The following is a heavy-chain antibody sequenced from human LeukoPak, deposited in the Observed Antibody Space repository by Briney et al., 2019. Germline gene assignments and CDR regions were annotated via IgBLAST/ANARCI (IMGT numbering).Heavy chain of an antibody. Sequence: GGSLRLSCAGSGFTFSSYEMNWVRQAPGKGPEWISYISTSGINIHYADSVKGRFTISRDNAKNSLYLQMNSLREEDTAVYYCARGTTINNFDYWGQGTPVTASS. V-gene: IGHV3-48*03. CDR2: ISTSGINI. D-gene: IGHD4-17*01. CDR1: GFTFSSYE. CDR3: ARGTTINNFDY. J-gene: IGHJ4*02.